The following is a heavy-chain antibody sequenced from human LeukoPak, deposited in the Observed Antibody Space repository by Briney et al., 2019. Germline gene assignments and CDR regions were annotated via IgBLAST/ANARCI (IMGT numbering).Heavy chain of an antibody. CDR1: GYTFTSYD. CDR2: MNPNSGDT. D-gene: IGHD7-27*01. V-gene: IGHV1-8*01. Sequence: ASVKVSCKASGYTFTSYDINWVRQATGQGLEWMGWMNPNSGDTGYAQKLQGRVTMTSDSSISTAYMELSSLRSEDTAIYYCVRTPPNWGFDYWGQGTLVTVSS. J-gene: IGHJ4*02. CDR3: VRTPPNWGFDY.